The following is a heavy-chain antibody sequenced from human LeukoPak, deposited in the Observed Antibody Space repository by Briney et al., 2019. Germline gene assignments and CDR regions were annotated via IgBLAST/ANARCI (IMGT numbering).Heavy chain of an antibody. V-gene: IGHV4-59*01. D-gene: IGHD3-9*01. CDR3: ARDFDGLKSYGMDV. CDR2: IHYSGST. Sequence: SDPLSLMCSVSCRSISSYYWNWTRHPRGGGLECVGYIHYSGSTNYNPSLNCRVTISIDMSQNQFSLNLTSVTAADTAVYYCARDFDGLKSYGMDVWGQGTTVTVSS. CDR1: CRSISSYY. J-gene: IGHJ6*02.